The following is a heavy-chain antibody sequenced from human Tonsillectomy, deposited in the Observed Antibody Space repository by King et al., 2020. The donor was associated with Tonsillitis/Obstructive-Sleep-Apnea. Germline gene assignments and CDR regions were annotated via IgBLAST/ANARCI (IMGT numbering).Heavy chain of an antibody. CDR3: ARLRYDILTGYSNDYYYYYMDV. CDR2: IYYSGST. D-gene: IGHD3-9*01. J-gene: IGHJ6*03. V-gene: IGHV4-59*01. CDR1: GGSISSYY. Sequence: VQLQESGPGLVKPSETLSLTCTVSGGSISSYYWSWIRQPPGKGLEWIGYIYYSGSTNYNPSLKSRVTISVDTSKNQFSLKLSSVTAADTAVYSCARLRYDILTGYSNDYYYYYMDVWGKGTTVTVSS.